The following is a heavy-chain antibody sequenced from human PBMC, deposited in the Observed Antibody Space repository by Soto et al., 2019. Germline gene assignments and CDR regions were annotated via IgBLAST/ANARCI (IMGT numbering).Heavy chain of an antibody. Sequence: PSETLSLPCTVSGGSVSSGSYYWSWIRQPPGKGLEWIGYIYYSGSTNYNPSLKSRVTITVDTSKNQFSLKLSSVTAADTAVYYCARDSFLGVITAPTYYYYAMDVVGQGTTVT. J-gene: IGHJ6*02. D-gene: IGHD3-3*01. V-gene: IGHV4-61*01. CDR2: IYYSGST. CDR1: GGSVSSGSYY. CDR3: ARDSFLGVITAPTYYYYAMDV.